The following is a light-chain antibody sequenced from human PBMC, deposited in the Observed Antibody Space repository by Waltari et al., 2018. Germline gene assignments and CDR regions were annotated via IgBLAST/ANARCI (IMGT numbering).Light chain of an antibody. J-gene: IGLJ3*02. CDR1: SSDVGDYNY. CDR2: DVT. Sequence: QSALTQPRSVSGSPGQSVTISCTGTSSDVGDYNYVSWYQHHPGKAPQLMIYDVTKRPSGVLDRFSGSKSGNTASLTISGLQAEDEADYYCCSYAGSHTWVFGGGTKLTVL. V-gene: IGLV2-11*01. CDR3: CSYAGSHTWV.